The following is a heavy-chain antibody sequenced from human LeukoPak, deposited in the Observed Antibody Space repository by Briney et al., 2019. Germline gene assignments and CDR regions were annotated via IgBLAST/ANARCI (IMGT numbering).Heavy chain of an antibody. CDR3: ARVGTGSGSYYIDY. J-gene: IGHJ4*02. Sequence: SETLSLTCAVYGGSFSGYYWSWIRQPPEKGLEWIGEINHSGSTNYNPSLKSRVTISVDTSKNQFSLKLSSVTAADTAVYYCARVGTGSGSYYIDYWGQGTLVTVAS. CDR2: INHSGST. D-gene: IGHD3-10*01. V-gene: IGHV4-34*01. CDR1: GGSFSGYY.